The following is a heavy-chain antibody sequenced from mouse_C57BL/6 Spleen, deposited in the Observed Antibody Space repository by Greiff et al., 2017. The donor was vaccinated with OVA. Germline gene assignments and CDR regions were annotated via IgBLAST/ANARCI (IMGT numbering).Heavy chain of an antibody. CDR2: ISDGGSYT. D-gene: IGHD4-1*01. J-gene: IGHJ2*01. CDR1: GFTFSSYA. CDR3: ARDEGTGPFDY. Sequence: EVKLMESGGGLVKPGGSLKLSCAASGFTFSSYAMSWVRQTPEKRLEWVATISDGGSYTYYPDNVKGRFTISRDNAKNNLYLQMSHLKSEDTAMYYSARDEGTGPFDYWGQGTTLTVSS. V-gene: IGHV5-4*01.